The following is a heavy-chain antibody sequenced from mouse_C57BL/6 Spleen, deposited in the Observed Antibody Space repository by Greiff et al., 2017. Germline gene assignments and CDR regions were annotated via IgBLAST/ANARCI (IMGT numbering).Heavy chain of an antibody. J-gene: IGHJ2*01. Sequence: EVKLVESGGGLVQPGGSLSLSCAASGFTFTDYYMSWVRQPPGKALEWLGFIRNKANGYTTKYSASVKGRFTISRDNSQSILYLQMNALRAEDSATYYCARYIFYFDYWGQGTTLTVSS. V-gene: IGHV7-3*01. CDR1: GFTFTDYY. CDR2: IRNKANGYTT. CDR3: ARYIFYFDY.